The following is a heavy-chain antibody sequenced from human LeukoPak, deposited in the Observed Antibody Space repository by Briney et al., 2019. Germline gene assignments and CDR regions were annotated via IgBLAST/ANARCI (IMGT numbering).Heavy chain of an antibody. CDR3: AKDGQAHIVVVPAAAFDY. CDR2: ISGSGGST. D-gene: IGHD2-2*01. CDR1: GFSFSSYS. V-gene: IGHV3-23*01. J-gene: IGHJ4*02. Sequence: GGSLRLSCAASGFSFSSYSMNWVRQAPGKGLEWVSAISGSGGSTYYADSVKGRFTISRDNSKNTLYLQMNSLRAEDTAVYYCAKDGQAHIVVVPAAAFDYWGQGTLVTVSS.